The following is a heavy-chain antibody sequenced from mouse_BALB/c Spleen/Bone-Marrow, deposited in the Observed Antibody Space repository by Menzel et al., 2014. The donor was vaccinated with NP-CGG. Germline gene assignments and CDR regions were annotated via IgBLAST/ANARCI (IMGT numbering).Heavy chain of an antibody. CDR2: ILPGSGST. Sequence: VQGVESGAELMKPGASVKISCKATGYTFSSYWIEWVKQRPGHGLEWIGEILPGSGSTNYNEKFKGKATFTADTSSNTAYMQLSSLTSDDSAVYYCARLDGYFDYWGQGTTLTVSS. D-gene: IGHD2-3*01. CDR1: GYTFSSYW. J-gene: IGHJ2*01. CDR3: ARLDGYFDY. V-gene: IGHV1-9*01.